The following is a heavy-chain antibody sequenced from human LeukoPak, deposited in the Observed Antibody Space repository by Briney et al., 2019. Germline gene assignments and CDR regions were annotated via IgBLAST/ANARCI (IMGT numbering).Heavy chain of an antibody. J-gene: IGHJ4*02. D-gene: IGHD4-23*01. Sequence: GGSLRLSCRCSGFTFGDYVMTWVRQAPGKGQEWVGFIRSKVYGGTTEYAASVKGRFIISRDDSKSIAYLQMNSLETEDTAVYYCTRDYGGFDYWGQGTLITVSS. CDR2: IRSKVYGGTT. CDR3: TRDYGGFDY. CDR1: GFTFGDYV. V-gene: IGHV3-49*04.